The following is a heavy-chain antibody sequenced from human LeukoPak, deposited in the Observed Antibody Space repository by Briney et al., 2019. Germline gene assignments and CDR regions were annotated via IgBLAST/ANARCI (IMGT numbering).Heavy chain of an antibody. V-gene: IGHV3-15*01. CDR3: TTYSSVYYHSDY. CDR2: IKSKTYGGTI. CDR1: GFTFSNAW. D-gene: IGHD3-22*01. J-gene: IGHJ4*02. Sequence: GGSLRLSCAASGFTFSNAWMSWVRQAPGKGLEWVGRIKSKTYGGTIDYAAPVKGGFTISRDDSENTLYLQMNSLKIEDTAVYYCTTYSSVYYHSDYWGQGTLVTVSS.